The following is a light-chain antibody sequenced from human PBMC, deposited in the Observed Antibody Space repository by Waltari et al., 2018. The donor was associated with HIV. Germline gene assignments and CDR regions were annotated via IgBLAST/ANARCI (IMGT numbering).Light chain of an antibody. J-gene: IGKJ2*01. CDR1: QRISTNY. V-gene: IGKV3-20*01. Sequence: EIVLTQSPGTLSLSPGERAIPACRASQRISTNYLAWYQQKPGQAPRLLIYGPASRATGIPDRFSGGGSVTDFTLTISRLVPEDFAVYYCQQYNKSPYPFGQGTKLDIK. CDR3: QQYNKSPYP. CDR2: GPA.